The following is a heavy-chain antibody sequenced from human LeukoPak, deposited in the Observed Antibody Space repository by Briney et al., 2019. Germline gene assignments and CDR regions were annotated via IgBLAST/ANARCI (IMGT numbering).Heavy chain of an antibody. CDR3: ARDRGGYDLSSGGPLDY. Sequence: PGRSLRLSCAASGFTFSSYAMHWVRQAPGKGLEWVAVISYDGSNKYYADSVKGRFTISRDNSKNTLYLQMNSLRAEDTAVYYCARDRGGYDLSSGGPLDYRGQGTLVTVSS. V-gene: IGHV3-30*04. D-gene: IGHD5-12*01. CDR2: ISYDGSNK. CDR1: GFTFSSYA. J-gene: IGHJ4*02.